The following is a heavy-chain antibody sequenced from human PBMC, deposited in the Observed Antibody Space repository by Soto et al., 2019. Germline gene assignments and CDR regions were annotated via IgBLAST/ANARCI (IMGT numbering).Heavy chain of an antibody. D-gene: IGHD1-1*01. CDR1: GFTVSTNC. CDR2: ICSGGTT. CDR3: ARYKEQEVPTARFAY. V-gene: IGHV3-66*01. Sequence: EGSLRLSCTASGFTVSTNCVSWVRQAPGKGLEWVSVICSGGTTHYADSVRGRFTISRDNSENTVYLQMSGLRAEDTAIYYCARYKEQEVPTARFAYCGLRTLVTVSA. J-gene: IGHJ4*02.